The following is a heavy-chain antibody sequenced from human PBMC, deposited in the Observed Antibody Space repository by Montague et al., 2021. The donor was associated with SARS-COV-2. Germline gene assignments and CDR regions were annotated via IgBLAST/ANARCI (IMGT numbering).Heavy chain of an antibody. J-gene: IGHJ6*03. D-gene: IGHD3-10*01. CDR1: GGSFSTYS. Sequence: SETLSPTRAVHGGSFSTYSWKWIRQPPGKGLEWIGEIHHGGSTNYNPSLKSRVTISADTSKNQFSLKLTSVAAADTAVYYCARLGDGVVPSPILGVGPYYSYYYMDVWGKGTTVTVSS. CDR3: ARLGDGVVPSPILGVGPYYSYYYMDV. CDR2: IHHGGST. V-gene: IGHV4-34*01.